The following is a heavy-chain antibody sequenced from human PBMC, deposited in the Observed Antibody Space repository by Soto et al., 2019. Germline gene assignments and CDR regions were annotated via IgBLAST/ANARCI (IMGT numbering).Heavy chain of an antibody. D-gene: IGHD3-10*01. CDR3: AAAEITMVRGVIRAFDI. Sequence: SVKVSCKASGFTFTSSAVQWVRQARGQRLEWIGWIVVGSGNTNYAQKFQERVTITRDMSTSTAYMELSSLRSEDTAVYYCAAAEITMVRGVIRAFDIWGQGTMVTVS. J-gene: IGHJ3*02. V-gene: IGHV1-58*01. CDR2: IVVGSGNT. CDR1: GFTFTSSA.